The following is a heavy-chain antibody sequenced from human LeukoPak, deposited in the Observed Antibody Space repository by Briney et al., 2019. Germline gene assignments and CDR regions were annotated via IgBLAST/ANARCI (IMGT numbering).Heavy chain of an antibody. CDR3: AKDPVTMVREYYFDY. D-gene: IGHD3-10*01. CDR1: GFTFSSYW. J-gene: IGHJ4*02. CDR2: ISGSGGST. Sequence: GGSLRLSCAASGFTFSSYWMGWVRQAPGKGLEWVSAISGSGGSTYYADSVKGRFTISRDNSKNTLYLQMNSLRAEDTAVYYCAKDPVTMVREYYFDYWGQGTLVTVSS. V-gene: IGHV3-23*01.